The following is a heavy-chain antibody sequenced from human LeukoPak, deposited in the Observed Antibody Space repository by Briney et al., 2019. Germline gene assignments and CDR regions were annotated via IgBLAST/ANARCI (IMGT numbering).Heavy chain of an antibody. Sequence: GGSLRLSCTASGFTFSSYAMNWVRQAPGKGLEWVSGIGAGGTFTYYADSVKGRFTISRDNSRNTLYLHMNSLRAEDTAVYYCVKDSSSISGWLYYLDYWGQGTLVTVSS. V-gene: IGHV3-23*01. CDR3: VKDSSSISGWLYYLDY. D-gene: IGHD6-19*01. J-gene: IGHJ4*02. CDR2: IGAGGTFT. CDR1: GFTFSSYA.